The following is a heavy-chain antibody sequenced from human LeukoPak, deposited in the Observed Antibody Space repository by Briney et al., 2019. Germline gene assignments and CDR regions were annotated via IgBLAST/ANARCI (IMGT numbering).Heavy chain of an antibody. D-gene: IGHD5-18*01. J-gene: IGHJ1*01. Sequence: ASVKVSCKASGYTFSSYYMHWVRQARGQGLEWMGIINPSGGSTSYAQKFQGRVTMTRDMSTSTVYMELSSLRSEDTAVYYCARGGLRYSYGYEYFQHWGQGTLVTVSS. V-gene: IGHV1-46*01. CDR1: GYTFSSYY. CDR2: INPSGGST. CDR3: ARGGLRYSYGYEYFQH.